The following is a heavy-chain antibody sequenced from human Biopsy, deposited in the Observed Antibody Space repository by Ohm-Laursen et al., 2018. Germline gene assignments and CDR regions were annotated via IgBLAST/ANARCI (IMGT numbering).Heavy chain of an antibody. CDR3: ARELMEYYDSSGYFDH. CDR2: ITPTGVT. V-gene: IGHV4-4*07. CDR1: GGSIDFKY. Sequence: SDTLSLTCTVSGGSIDFKYWTWIRQSADKGLEWIGRITPTGVTHYNPSLESRVTMSLDTSKKLFFLKLSSVTAADTAMYYCARELMEYYDSSGYFDHWGQGTLVAVSS. J-gene: IGHJ4*02. D-gene: IGHD3-22*01.